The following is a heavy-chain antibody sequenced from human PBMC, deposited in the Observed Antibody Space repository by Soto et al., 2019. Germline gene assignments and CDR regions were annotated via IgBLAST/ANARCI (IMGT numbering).Heavy chain of an antibody. CDR3: AKDSEVYGDYSLVFDY. CDR2: ISYDGSNK. D-gene: IGHD4-17*01. CDR1: GFTFSSYG. V-gene: IGHV3-30*18. Sequence: PGGSLRLSCAASGFTFSSYGMHWVRQAPGKGLEWVAVISYDGSNKYYADSVKGRFTISRDNSKNTLYLQMNSLRAEDTAVYYCAKDSEVYGDYSLVFDYWGQGTLVTVSS. J-gene: IGHJ4*02.